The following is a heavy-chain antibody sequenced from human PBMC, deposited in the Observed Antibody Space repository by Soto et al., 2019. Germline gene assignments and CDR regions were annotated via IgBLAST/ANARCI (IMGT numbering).Heavy chain of an antibody. CDR3: ARGRPGGYSGYAALGY. J-gene: IGHJ4*02. CDR1: GFTFSSYA. CDR2: ISYDGSNK. Sequence: GGSLRLSCAASGFTFSSYAMHWVRQAPGKGLEWVAVISYDGSNKYYADSVKGRFTISRDSSKNTLYLQMNSLRAEDTTVYYCARGRPGGYSGYAALGYWGQGTLVTVSS. D-gene: IGHD5-12*01. V-gene: IGHV3-30-3*01.